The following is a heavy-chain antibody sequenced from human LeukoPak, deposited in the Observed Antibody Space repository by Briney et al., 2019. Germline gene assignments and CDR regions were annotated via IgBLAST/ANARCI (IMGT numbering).Heavy chain of an antibody. CDR3: ATVDTAMVLGGYYFDY. Sequence: PSETLSLTCSVSGASISSYYWSWIRQPAGKGLEWIGRIYTSGNTNYNPSLKSRVTMSVDTSKNQFSLKLSSVTAADTAVYYCATVDTAMVLGGYYFDYWGQGTLVTVSS. V-gene: IGHV4-4*07. CDR2: IYTSGNT. J-gene: IGHJ4*02. CDR1: GASISSYY. D-gene: IGHD5-18*01.